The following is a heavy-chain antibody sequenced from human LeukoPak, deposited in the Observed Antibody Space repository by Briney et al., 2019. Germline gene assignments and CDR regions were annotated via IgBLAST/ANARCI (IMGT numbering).Heavy chain of an antibody. J-gene: IGHJ4*02. CDR1: GFTFNSYS. D-gene: IGHD1-1*01. CDR2: ISSSIIYI. V-gene: IGHV3-21*01. CDR3: ARGGQGNWPTPFDY. Sequence: GGSLRLSCAASGFTFNSYSMNWVRQAPGKGLEWVSSISSSIIYIYYADSVKGRFTISRDNAKNSLYLQMNSLRAEDTAVYYCARGGQGNWPTPFDYWGQGTLVTVSS.